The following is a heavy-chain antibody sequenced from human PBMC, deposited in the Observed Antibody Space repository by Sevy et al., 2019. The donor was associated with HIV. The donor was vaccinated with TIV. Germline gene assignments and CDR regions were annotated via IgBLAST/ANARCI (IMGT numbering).Heavy chain of an antibody. D-gene: IGHD6-13*01. J-gene: IGHJ3*02. CDR2: IIPIFGTA. Sequence: ASVKVSCKASGGTFSSYAISWVRQAPGQGLEWMGGIIPIFGTANYGQNFQGSVTITADESTSTAYMELSSLRSEDTAVYYCARVVPGIAAAGIGAFDIWGQGTMVTVSS. CDR1: GGTFSSYA. CDR3: ARVVPGIAAAGIGAFDI. V-gene: IGHV1-69*13.